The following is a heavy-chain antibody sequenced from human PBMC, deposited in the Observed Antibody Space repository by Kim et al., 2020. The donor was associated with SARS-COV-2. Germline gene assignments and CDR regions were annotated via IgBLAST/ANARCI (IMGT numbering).Heavy chain of an antibody. CDR1: GFTFSSYA. J-gene: IGHJ4*02. CDR2: ISGSGGST. CDR3: AKDGSGAYYYDSSAYTRFDY. V-gene: IGHV3-23*01. D-gene: IGHD3-22*01. Sequence: GGSLRLSCAASGFTFSSYAMSWVRQAPGKGLEWVSAISGSGGSTYYADSVKGRFTISRDNSKNTLYLQMNSLRAENTAVYYCAKDGSGAYYYDSSAYTRFDYWGQGTLVTVSS.